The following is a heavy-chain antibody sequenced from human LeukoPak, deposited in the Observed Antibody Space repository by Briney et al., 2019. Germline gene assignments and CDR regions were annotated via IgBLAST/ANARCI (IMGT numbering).Heavy chain of an antibody. J-gene: IGHJ4*02. Sequence: ASVKVSCKASGYTFTSYSMHWVRQAPGQGLEWMGIINPGGGSTTYAQKFQGRVTMTRDMSTSTVYMELSSLRSEDTAMYYCARHRHGSGSPFDYWGQGTLVTVSS. CDR3: ARHRHGSGSPFDY. CDR1: GYTFTSYS. D-gene: IGHD3-10*01. V-gene: IGHV1-46*01. CDR2: INPGGGST.